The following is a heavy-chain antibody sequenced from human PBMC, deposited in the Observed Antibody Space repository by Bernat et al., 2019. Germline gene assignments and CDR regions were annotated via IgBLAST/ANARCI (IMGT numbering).Heavy chain of an antibody. CDR3: AKGRETCTSASCYIPYFYYMDV. CDR1: EFPFSNYA. D-gene: IGHD2-2*02. Sequence: EVQLLESGGALVQPGGSLRLSCAASEFPFSNYAMTWVRQAPGKGLEWVSTIGGSSYYADSVKGRFTISRDNSRNTLDLQMNRLRAEDTAVYYCAKGRETCTSASCYIPYFYYMDVWDKGTTVTVS. J-gene: IGHJ6*03. CDR2: IGGSS. V-gene: IGHV3-23*01.